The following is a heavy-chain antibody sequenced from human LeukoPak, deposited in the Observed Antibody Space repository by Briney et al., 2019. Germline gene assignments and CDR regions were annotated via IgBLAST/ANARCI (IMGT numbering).Heavy chain of an antibody. D-gene: IGHD1-26*01. CDR3: ARENSGSHREFDY. V-gene: IGHV4-4*07. CDR2: IYTSGST. CDR1: GGSISSYY. J-gene: IGHJ4*02. Sequence: KPSETLSLTCTVSGGSISSYYWSWIRQPAGKGLEWIGRIYTSGSTNYNASLKSRVSMSVDTSKNQFSLKLSSVTAADTAVFYCARENSGSHREFDYWGQGTLVTVSS.